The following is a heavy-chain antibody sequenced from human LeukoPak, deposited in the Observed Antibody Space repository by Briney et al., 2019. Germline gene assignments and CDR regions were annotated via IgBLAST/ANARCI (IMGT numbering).Heavy chain of an antibody. CDR2: INHSGST. V-gene: IGHV4-38-2*02. D-gene: IGHD3-10*01. CDR3: AREVSLLWFGEPQYYFDY. CDR1: GYSISNGYY. Sequence: SETLSLTCTVSGYSISNGYYWGWIRQPPGKGLEWIGEINHSGSTNYNPSLKSRVTTSVDTSKNQFSLKLSSVTAADTAVYYCAREVSLLWFGEPQYYFDYWGQGTLVTVSS. J-gene: IGHJ4*02.